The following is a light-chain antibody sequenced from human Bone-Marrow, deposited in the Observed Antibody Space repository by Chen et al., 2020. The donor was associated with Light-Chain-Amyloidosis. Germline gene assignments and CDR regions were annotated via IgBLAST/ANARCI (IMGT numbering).Light chain of an antibody. Sequence: QSVLTQPPSVSGAPGQTVTISCTGSGTNLGIGYDVHWYQQLPGTAPKLLIYGNSNRPSGVPDRFSGSKSGTSASLAIPGLRAEDEADYYCQSYDSRRSGSRVFGGGTKLTVL. CDR1: GTNLGIGYD. V-gene: IGLV1-40*01. CDR2: GNS. J-gene: IGLJ3*02. CDR3: QSYDSRRSGSRV.